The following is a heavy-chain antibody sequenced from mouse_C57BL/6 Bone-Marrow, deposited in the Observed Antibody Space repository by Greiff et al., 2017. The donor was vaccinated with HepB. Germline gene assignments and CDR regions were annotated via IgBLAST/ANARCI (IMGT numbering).Heavy chain of an antibody. CDR1: GFTFSDFY. CDR3: ARGLKYYAMDY. V-gene: IGHV7-1*01. J-gene: IGHJ4*01. Sequence: EVQEVESGGGLVQSGRSLRLSCATSGFTFSDFYMEWVRQAPGKGLEWIAASRNKANDYTTEYSASVKGRFIVSRDTSQSILYLQMNALRAEDTAIYYCARGLKYYAMDYWGQGTSVTVSS. CDR2: SRNKANDYTT.